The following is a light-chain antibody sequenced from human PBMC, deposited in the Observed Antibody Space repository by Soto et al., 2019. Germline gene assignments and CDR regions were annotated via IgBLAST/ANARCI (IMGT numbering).Light chain of an antibody. V-gene: IGKV1-27*01. CDR2: SAS. J-gene: IGKJ5*01. CDR3: QKFNTAPLT. CDR1: QDISVY. Sequence: DIQMTQSPSSLSASVGDRVTITCRASQDISVYLAWYQQKPGKVPKLLIYSASTLQSGVPSRFSGSGSGTDFTLTISSLQPEDVPTYYCQKFNTAPLTFGQGTRLDIK.